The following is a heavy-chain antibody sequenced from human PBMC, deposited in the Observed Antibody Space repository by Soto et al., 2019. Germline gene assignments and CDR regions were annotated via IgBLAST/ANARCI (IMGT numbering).Heavy chain of an antibody. D-gene: IGHD5-12*01. J-gene: IGHJ4*02. CDR1: GFTFADYT. V-gene: IGHV3-49*03. CDR2: IRNKAYGGTT. Sequence: GGSLRLSCTASGFTFADYTLSWFRQAPGKGLEWLGFIRNKAYGGTTEYAASVKGRFTISRDDSKSIAYLLMNSLKAEDTAMYYCTRDGRYSGYPPPAFWGQGTLVTVSS. CDR3: TRDGRYSGYPPPAF.